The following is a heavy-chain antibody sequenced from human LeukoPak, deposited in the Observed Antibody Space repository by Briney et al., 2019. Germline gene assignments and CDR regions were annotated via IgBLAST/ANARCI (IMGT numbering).Heavy chain of an antibody. D-gene: IGHD7-27*01. CDR1: GFTFSSYG. Sequence: PGGSLRLSCAASGFTFSSYGMHWVRQAPGKGLEWVAVIWYDGSNKYYADSVKGRFTISRDNSKNTLYLQMNSLRAEDTAVYYCAREDGSGAFDYWGQGTLVTVSS. CDR3: AREDGSGAFDY. V-gene: IGHV3-33*01. J-gene: IGHJ4*02. CDR2: IWYDGSNK.